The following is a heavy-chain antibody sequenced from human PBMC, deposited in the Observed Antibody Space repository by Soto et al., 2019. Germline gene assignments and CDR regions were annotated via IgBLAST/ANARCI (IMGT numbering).Heavy chain of an antibody. Sequence: QVQLQESGPGLVKPSQTLSLTCTVSGGSISSGDYYWSWIRQPPGKGLEWIGYIYYSGSTYYNPYLKSRVTISVDTSKNQFSLKLSSVTAADTAVYYCARANYDFWSGYSYYFDYWGQGTLVTVSS. V-gene: IGHV4-30-4*01. CDR2: IYYSGST. CDR3: ARANYDFWSGYSYYFDY. CDR1: GGSISSGDYY. D-gene: IGHD3-3*01. J-gene: IGHJ4*02.